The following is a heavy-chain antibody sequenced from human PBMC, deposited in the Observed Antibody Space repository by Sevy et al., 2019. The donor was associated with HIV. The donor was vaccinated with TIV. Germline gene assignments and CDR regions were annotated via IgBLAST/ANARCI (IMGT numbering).Heavy chain of an antibody. CDR2: MNPNSGNT. CDR3: ARSIVVVIKRRYYYGMDV. V-gene: IGHV1-8*01. CDR1: GYTFTSYD. J-gene: IGHJ6*02. D-gene: IGHD3-22*01. Sequence: ASVKVSCKASGYTFTSYDINWVRQATGQGLEWMGWMNPNSGNTGYARKFQGRVTMTRNTSISTAYMELSSLRSEDTAVYYCARSIVVVIKRRYYYGMDVWGQGTTVTVSS.